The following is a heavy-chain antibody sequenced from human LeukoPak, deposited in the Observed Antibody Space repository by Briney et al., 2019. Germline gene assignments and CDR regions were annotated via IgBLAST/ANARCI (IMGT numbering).Heavy chain of an antibody. J-gene: IGHJ3*02. D-gene: IGHD6-19*01. CDR3: ARGLQENLAWLTAFSAFDI. Sequence: ASVMVSCKASGYTFTSYCVSWVRQAPGQGLEWMGRISPYNGNTNYAQKVRGRVTMTSDTSTRTAYMELRSLRSDDTAVYYCARGLQENLAWLTAFSAFDIWGQGTMVTVSS. CDR2: ISPYNGNT. CDR1: GYTFTSYC. V-gene: IGHV1-18*01.